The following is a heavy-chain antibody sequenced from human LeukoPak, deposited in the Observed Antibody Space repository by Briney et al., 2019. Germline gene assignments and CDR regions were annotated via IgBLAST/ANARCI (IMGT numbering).Heavy chain of an antibody. J-gene: IGHJ4*02. CDR2: ISSSSSYI. V-gene: IGHV3-21*01. Sequence: GGSLRLSCVASGFTFSTYWMSWVRQAPGKGLEWVSSISSSSSYIYYADSVKGRFTISRDNAKNSLYLQMNSLRAEDTAVYYCARDLAYYYDSSGYNSADYWGQGTLVTVSS. CDR1: GFTFSTYW. D-gene: IGHD3-22*01. CDR3: ARDLAYYYDSSGYNSADY.